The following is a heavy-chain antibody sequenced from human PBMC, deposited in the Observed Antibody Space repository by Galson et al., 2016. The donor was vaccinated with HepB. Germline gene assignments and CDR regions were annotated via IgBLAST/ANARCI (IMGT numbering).Heavy chain of an antibody. CDR2: IIPVLGTS. CDR3: ARDMSRAHWHLDL. J-gene: IGHJ2*01. CDR1: GGTFSNYA. Sequence: SVKVSCKASGGTFSNYAISWVRQAPGQSLEWVGGIIPVLGTSDYAQYFEGRVTITADESTGTVYMELTNLRSDDTAVYYCARDMSRAHWHLDLWGRGTLVPVTS. D-gene: IGHD5/OR15-5a*01. V-gene: IGHV1-69*13.